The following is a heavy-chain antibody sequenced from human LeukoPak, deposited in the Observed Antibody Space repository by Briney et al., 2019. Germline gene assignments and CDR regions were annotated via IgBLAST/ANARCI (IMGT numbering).Heavy chain of an antibody. Sequence: SETLSLTCTVSGGSISSSSYYWGWIRQPPGKGLEWIGSIYYSGSTNYNPSLKSRVTISVDTSKNQFSLKLSSVTAADTAVYYCARVGSGYYHFDYWGQGTLVTVSS. CDR1: GGSISSSSYY. CDR3: ARVGSGYYHFDY. J-gene: IGHJ4*02. CDR2: IYYSGST. V-gene: IGHV4-39*07. D-gene: IGHD3-22*01.